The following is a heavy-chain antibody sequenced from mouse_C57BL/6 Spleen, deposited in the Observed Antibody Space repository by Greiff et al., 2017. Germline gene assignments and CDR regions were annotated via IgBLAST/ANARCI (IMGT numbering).Heavy chain of an antibody. D-gene: IGHD3-2*02. CDR3: ASSSGYGWFAY. CDR2: IYPGDGDT. J-gene: IGHJ3*01. V-gene: IGHV1-82*01. CDR1: GYAFSSSW. Sequence: VKLQQSGPELVKPGASVKISCKASGYAFSSSWMYWVKQRPGKGLEWIGRIYPGDGDTNYNGKFKGKATLTADKSSSTAYMQLSSLTSEDSAVYFCASSSGYGWFAYWGQGTLVTVSA.